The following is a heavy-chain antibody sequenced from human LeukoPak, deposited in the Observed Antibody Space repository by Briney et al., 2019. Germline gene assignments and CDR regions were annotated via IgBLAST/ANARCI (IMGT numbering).Heavy chain of an antibody. D-gene: IGHD2-21*01. J-gene: IGHJ4*02. V-gene: IGHV3-30*02. Sequence: GGSLRLSCAASAFTFSSYGMHWVRQAPGKGLEWVAFNRYDGSNKYYADSVKGRFAVSRDNSKNTLYLQMNSLRVEDTAVYYCAREIGRGVISPYFDHWGQGALVTVSS. CDR3: AREIGRGVISPYFDH. CDR2: NRYDGSNK. CDR1: AFTFSSYG.